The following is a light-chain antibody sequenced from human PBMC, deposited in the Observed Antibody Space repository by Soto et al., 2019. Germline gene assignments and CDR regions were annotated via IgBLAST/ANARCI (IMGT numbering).Light chain of an antibody. CDR1: QSFSNF. Sequence: DIQMTQSPSSLSASVGDRVTVTCRSSQSFSNFLNWYQQKPGKAPRLLLYTVSSLQSGVPSRFSGGGSVADFTRTISSLQPEDSAPYYCHPGYITPRTFGQGANVQIK. J-gene: IGKJ1*01. V-gene: IGKV1-39*01. CDR2: TVS. CDR3: HPGYITPRT.